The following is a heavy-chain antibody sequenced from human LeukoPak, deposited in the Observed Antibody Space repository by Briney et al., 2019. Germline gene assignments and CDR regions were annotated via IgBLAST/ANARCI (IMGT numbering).Heavy chain of an antibody. V-gene: IGHV3-30*03. J-gene: IGHJ4*02. CDR3: ARGDTGPYYFDY. CDR2: ISYDGSNK. D-gene: IGHD5-18*01. Sequence: GGSLRLSCAASGFTFSDYYMSWIRQAPGKGLEWVAVISYDGSNKYYADSVKGRFTISRDNSKNTLYLQMNSLRAEDTAVYYCARGDTGPYYFDYWGQGTLVTVSS. CDR1: GFTFSDYY.